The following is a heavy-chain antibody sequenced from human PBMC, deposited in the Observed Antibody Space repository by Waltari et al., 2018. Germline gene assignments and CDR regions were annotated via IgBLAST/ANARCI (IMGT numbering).Heavy chain of an antibody. CDR2: INPSFGTA. V-gene: IGHV1-69*08. J-gene: IGHJ4*02. Sequence: QVQLVQSGAEVKKPGSSVKVSCKASGGTFSSYAISWVRQAPGQGLEWMGRINPSFGTANDAQKFQGRVTITADKCTSTAYMELSSLRSEDTAVYYCARELGLVLGDYGDYGGFDYWGQGTLVTVSS. D-gene: IGHD4-17*01. CDR1: GGTFSSYA. CDR3: ARELGLVLGDYGDYGGFDY.